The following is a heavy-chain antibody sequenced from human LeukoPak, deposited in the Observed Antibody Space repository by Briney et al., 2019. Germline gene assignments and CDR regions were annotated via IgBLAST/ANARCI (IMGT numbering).Heavy chain of an antibody. Sequence: PGGSLRLSRAASGFTVTSSYMSWVRQAPGKGLEWVAVLYSGGHTYYAGSVRGRFTISRDTSKNTLYLQMDSLRSEDTAEYYCARARCDSCGYGSWGQGTLVTVSS. CDR3: ARARCDSCGYGS. J-gene: IGHJ5*02. CDR2: LYSGGHT. CDR1: GFTVTSSY. D-gene: IGHD3-22*01. V-gene: IGHV3-66*02.